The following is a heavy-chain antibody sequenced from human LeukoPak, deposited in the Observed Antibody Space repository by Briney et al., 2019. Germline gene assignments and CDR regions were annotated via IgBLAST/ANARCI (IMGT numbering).Heavy chain of an antibody. Sequence: GGSLRLSCAASGFTVSSNYMSWVRQAPGKGLEWVSVIYSGGSAYYADSVKGRFTISRDNSKNTLYLQMNSLRAEDTAVYYCARVGRDYGGAYYYYYMDVWGKGTTVTISS. CDR2: IYSGGSA. CDR1: GFTVSSNY. V-gene: IGHV3-66*01. J-gene: IGHJ6*03. D-gene: IGHD4-23*01. CDR3: ARVGRDYGGAYYYYYMDV.